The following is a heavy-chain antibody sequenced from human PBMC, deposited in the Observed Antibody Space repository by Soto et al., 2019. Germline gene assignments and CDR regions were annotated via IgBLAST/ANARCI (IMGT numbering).Heavy chain of an antibody. J-gene: IGHJ4*02. V-gene: IGHV4-4*02. D-gene: IGHD4-17*01. CDR3: VKNGDPYYFDY. CDR1: SGSISSSYW. CDR2: IYHSGST. Sequence: QVQLQESGPGLVEPSGTLSLTCAVSSGSISSSYWWSWVRQPPGKGLEWIGEIYHSGSTHYNPSLKRRVTISVDKSKNQFSLKLSSVTAADTAVYYCVKNGDPYYFDYWGQGTLVTVSS.